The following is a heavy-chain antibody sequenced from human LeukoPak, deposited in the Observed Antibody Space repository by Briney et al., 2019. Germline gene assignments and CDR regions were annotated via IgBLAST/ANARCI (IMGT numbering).Heavy chain of an antibody. J-gene: IGHJ4*02. V-gene: IGHV3-64D*09. Sequence: GSMILSGTASGFTCSSDAMHWVRNAPVMVLEYVSAISSNGGSTYYAEEVKGRFTISRDNSKSTLYLQMSSLRAEDTAVYYCVKDGGSGWYYADPNWGQGTLVTVSS. D-gene: IGHD6-19*01. CDR3: VKDGGSGWYYADPN. CDR1: GFTCSSDA. CDR2: ISSNGGST.